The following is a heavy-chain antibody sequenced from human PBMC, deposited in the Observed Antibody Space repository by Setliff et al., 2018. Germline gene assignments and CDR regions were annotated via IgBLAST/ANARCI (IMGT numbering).Heavy chain of an antibody. CDR3: ASRNSDGGPEYFQH. Sequence: SETLSLTCIVSGESIDSVATGNHYWNWIRQPVGKGLEWIGHIFLTGSTDYDPSFRSRATISVDASKNQISLKLMSVTAADTAVYYCASRNSDGGPEYFQHWGQGALVTVSS. D-gene: IGHD1-26*01. V-gene: IGHV4-61*10. CDR2: IFLTGST. CDR1: GESIDSVATGNHY. J-gene: IGHJ1*01.